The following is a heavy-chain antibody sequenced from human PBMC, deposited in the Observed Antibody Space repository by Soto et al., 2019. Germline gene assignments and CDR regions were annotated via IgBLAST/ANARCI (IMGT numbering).Heavy chain of an antibody. V-gene: IGHV4-34*01. CDR1: GGSFSSYY. D-gene: IGHD2-15*01. CDR3: ARGLGGRSKGPFDY. CDR2: INHSGST. J-gene: IGHJ4*02. Sequence: SESLSITCAVYGGSFSSYYGSWIRQPPGKGLEWIGEINHSGSTNCNPSLKSRVTISVDTSKNQFSLKLSSVTAADTAVYYCARGLGGRSKGPFDYWGQGTLVTVSA.